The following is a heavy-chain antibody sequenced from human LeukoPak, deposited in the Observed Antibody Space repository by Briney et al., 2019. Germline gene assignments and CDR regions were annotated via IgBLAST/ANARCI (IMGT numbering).Heavy chain of an antibody. CDR2: IYYRGST. CDR3: ARDGHYYDSSGYYYATMDV. Sequence: PSETLSLTCTVSGGSISSGGYSWSWIRQHPGKGLEWIGYIYYRGSTYYNPSLKSRVTISVDTSKNQFSLKLSSVTAADTAVYYCARDGHYYDSSGYYYATMDVWGQGTTVTVS. CDR1: GGSISSGGYS. D-gene: IGHD3-22*01. V-gene: IGHV4-31*03. J-gene: IGHJ6*02.